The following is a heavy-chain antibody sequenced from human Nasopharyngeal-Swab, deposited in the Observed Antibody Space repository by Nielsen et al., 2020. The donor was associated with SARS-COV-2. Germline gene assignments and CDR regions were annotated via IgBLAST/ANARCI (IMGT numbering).Heavy chain of an antibody. D-gene: IGHD6-19*01. CDR2: IKQDGREK. CDR1: GFTFSSYW. Sequence: GESLKISCAASGFTFSSYWMSWVRQPQGKGREWVANIKQDGREKYYVDSVKGRFTISRDNAKNSLYLQMNSLRAEDTAVYYCARTLVQWLVPYYFDYWGQGTLVTVSS. CDR3: ARTLVQWLVPYYFDY. V-gene: IGHV3-7*01. J-gene: IGHJ4*02.